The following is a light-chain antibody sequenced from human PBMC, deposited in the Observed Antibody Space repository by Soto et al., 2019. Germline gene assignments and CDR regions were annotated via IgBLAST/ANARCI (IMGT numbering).Light chain of an antibody. J-gene: IGKJ1*01. V-gene: IGKV1-39*01. CDR1: QNIRSR. CDR3: QQSYSTTWT. CDR2: DAS. Sequence: DIQMTQSPSTLSASVGDRVTITCRASQNIRSRLAWFQQKPGKAPKLLIYDASSSESGVPSRFSGSGSGTDFTLTISSLQPEDFATYYCQQSYSTTWTFGQGTKVDIK.